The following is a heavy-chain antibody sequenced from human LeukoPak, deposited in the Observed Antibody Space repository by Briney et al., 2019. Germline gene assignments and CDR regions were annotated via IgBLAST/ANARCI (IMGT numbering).Heavy chain of an antibody. CDR1: GFTVSSNY. J-gene: IGHJ4*02. V-gene: IGHV3-53*01. Sequence: GGSLRLSCVASGFTVSSNYMTWVRQAPGKGLEWVSVIYTGGTPYYADSVKGRFTISRDISKNTVYLQMNSLRVEDTAVYFCARGAATGPTLGLDYWGQGTQVTVSS. CDR2: IYTGGTP. D-gene: IGHD6-13*01. CDR3: ARGAATGPTLGLDY.